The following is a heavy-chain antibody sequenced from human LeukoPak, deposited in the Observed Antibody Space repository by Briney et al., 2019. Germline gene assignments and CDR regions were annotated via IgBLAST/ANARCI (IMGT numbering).Heavy chain of an antibody. Sequence: GGSPRLSCAASGFTFSSYWIHWARQAPGKGLVWVARIKRDGTTTNYADSVKGRFTLSRDNAQNTVHLQMNSLRAEDTAVYYCTRSDEYNYGNFDYWGQGTLVTVSS. D-gene: IGHD4-17*01. J-gene: IGHJ4*02. CDR2: IKRDGTTT. V-gene: IGHV3-74*01. CDR3: TRSDEYNYGNFDY. CDR1: GFTFSSYW.